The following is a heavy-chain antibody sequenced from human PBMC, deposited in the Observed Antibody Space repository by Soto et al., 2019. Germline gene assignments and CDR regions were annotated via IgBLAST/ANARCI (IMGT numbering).Heavy chain of an antibody. J-gene: IGHJ6*02. V-gene: IGHV3-7*02. CDR1: GFIFSSYW. CDR3: ARGNYYGMDV. Sequence: GGSLRLSCEASGFIFSSYWMSWVRQAPGKGLEWVANIKQDGSEKYYVDSVKGRFTISRDNVKNTLYLQMNSLRAEDTAVYYCARGNYYGMDVWGQGTTVTVSS. CDR2: IKQDGSEK.